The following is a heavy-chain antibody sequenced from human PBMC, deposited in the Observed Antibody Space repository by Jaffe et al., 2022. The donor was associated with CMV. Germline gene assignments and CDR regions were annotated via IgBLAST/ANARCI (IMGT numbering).Heavy chain of an antibody. CDR1: GGSISSSSYY. D-gene: IGHD4-4*01. J-gene: IGHJ4*02. V-gene: IGHV4-39*01. CDR2: IYYSGST. Sequence: QLQLQESGPGLVKPSETLSLTCTVSGGSISSSSYYWGWIRQPPGKGLEWIGSIYYSGSTYYNPSLKSRVTISVDTSKNQFSLKLSSVTAADTAVYYCARLPRYSNYCDYWGQGTLVTVSS. CDR3: ARLPRYSNYCDY.